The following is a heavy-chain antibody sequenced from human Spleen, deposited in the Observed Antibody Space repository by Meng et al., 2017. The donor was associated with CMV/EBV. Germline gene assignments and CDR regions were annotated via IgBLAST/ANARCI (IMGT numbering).Heavy chain of an antibody. CDR2: ISHGGST. Sequence: GASLSGYSWSLIRQPPGKALEWIGDISHGGSTKYKPSLKSRVTISVDTSKGRFSLKLNSVTAADTALYFCARGRRTTIYAVASPFDYWGQGTLVTVSS. CDR3: ARGRRTTIYAVASPFDY. V-gene: IGHV4-34*01. CDR1: GASLSGYS. D-gene: IGHD3-3*01. J-gene: IGHJ4*02.